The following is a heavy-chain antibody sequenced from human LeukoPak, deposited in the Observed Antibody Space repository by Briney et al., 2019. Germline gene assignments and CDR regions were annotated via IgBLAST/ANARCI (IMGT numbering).Heavy chain of an antibody. CDR2: INPNSGGT. V-gene: IGHV1-2*02. Sequence: GASVKVSGKASGYTFTGYYMHWVRQAPGQGLEWMGWINPNSGGTNYAQKFQGRVTMTRDTSISTAYMELSRLRSDDTAVYYCARDTTYSSGWWAWGQGTLVTVSS. CDR3: ARDTTYSSGWWA. D-gene: IGHD6-19*01. J-gene: IGHJ5*02. CDR1: GYTFTGYY.